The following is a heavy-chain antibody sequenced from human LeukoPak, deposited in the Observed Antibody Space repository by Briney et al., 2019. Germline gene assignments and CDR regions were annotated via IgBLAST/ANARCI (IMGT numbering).Heavy chain of an antibody. CDR2: ISSSGSTI. V-gene: IGHV3-11*04. Sequence: PGGSLRLSCAASGFTFSDYYMSWLRQAPGKGLEWVSYISSSGSTIYYADSVKGRFTVSSDNAKNSLYLQMNSLRAEDTAVYYCARYYDSSGYYFVYYYYMDVWGKGTTVTVSS. D-gene: IGHD3-22*01. CDR1: GFTFSDYY. J-gene: IGHJ6*03. CDR3: ARYYDSSGYYFVYYYYMDV.